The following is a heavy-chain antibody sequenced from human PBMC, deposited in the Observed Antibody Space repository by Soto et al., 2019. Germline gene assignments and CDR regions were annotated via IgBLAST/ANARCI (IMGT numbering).Heavy chain of an antibody. D-gene: IGHD1-26*01. CDR1: GFTFSTYS. Sequence: GGSLRLSCATSGFTFSTYSMNWVRQAPGKGLEWISYISSSSTTIYYADSVKGRFTISRDNAKNSLYLQMNSLRDEDTAVYYCAKGRGGSYGRYYFDYWGQGALVTVSS. J-gene: IGHJ4*02. CDR2: ISSSSTTI. V-gene: IGHV3-48*02. CDR3: AKGRGGSYGRYYFDY.